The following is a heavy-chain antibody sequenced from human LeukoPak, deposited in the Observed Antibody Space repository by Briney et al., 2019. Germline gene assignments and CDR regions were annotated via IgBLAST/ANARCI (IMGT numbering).Heavy chain of an antibody. Sequence: GGSLRLSCAASGFTFDDYAMHWVRQAPGKGLEWVSGISWNSGSIGYADSVKGRFTISRDNAKNSLYLQMNSLRAEDTALYYCAKAPSYDSSGYSIFDYWGQGTLVTVSS. CDR1: GFTFDDYA. J-gene: IGHJ4*02. CDR3: AKAPSYDSSGYSIFDY. V-gene: IGHV3-9*01. CDR2: ISWNSGSI. D-gene: IGHD3-22*01.